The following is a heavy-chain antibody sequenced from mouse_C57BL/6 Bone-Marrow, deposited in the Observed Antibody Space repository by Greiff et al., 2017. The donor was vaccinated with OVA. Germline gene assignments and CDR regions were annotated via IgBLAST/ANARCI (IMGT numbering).Heavy chain of an antibody. V-gene: IGHV1-50*01. CDR2: IDPSDSYT. Sequence: VQLQQPGAELVKPGASVKLSCKASGYTFTSYWMQWVKQRPGQGLEWIGEIDPSDSYTNYNQKFKGKATLTVDTSSSQAYMQLSSLTSEDSAVYYCAQTAQAFYYFDYWGQGTTLTVSS. CDR3: AQTAQAFYYFDY. CDR1: GYTFTSYW. D-gene: IGHD3-2*02. J-gene: IGHJ2*01.